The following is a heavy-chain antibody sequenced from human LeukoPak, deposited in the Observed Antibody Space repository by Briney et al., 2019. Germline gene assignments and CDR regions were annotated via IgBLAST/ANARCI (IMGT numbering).Heavy chain of an antibody. CDR1: GFTFNTYG. CDR3: ARDGVGASYLPNFDY. J-gene: IGHJ4*02. V-gene: IGHV3-30*02. CDR2: IQYDGGIK. D-gene: IGHD1-26*01. Sequence: GGSLRLSCAASGFTFNTYGMHWVRQAPGKGLEWMSFIQYDGGIKNYANSVKGRFTISRDNSKNSLYLQMNSLRAEDTAVYYCARDGVGASYLPNFDYWGQGTLVTVSS.